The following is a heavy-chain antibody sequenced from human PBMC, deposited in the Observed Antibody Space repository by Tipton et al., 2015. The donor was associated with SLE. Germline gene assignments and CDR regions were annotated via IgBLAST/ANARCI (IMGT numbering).Heavy chain of an antibody. CDR3: ARARLQSTHNWFDP. Sequence: TLSLTCAVYGGSFSGYYWSWIRQPPGKGLEWIGELNHSGSAKYNPSLKSRVTISVDTSKKQFSLNLSSVTAADTAVYYCARARLQSTHNWFDPWGQGTLVTVSS. CDR1: GGSFSGYY. D-gene: IGHD4-11*01. J-gene: IGHJ5*02. CDR2: LNHSGSA. V-gene: IGHV4-34*01.